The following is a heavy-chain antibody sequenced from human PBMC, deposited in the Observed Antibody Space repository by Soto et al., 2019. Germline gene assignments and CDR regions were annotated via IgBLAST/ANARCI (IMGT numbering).Heavy chain of an antibody. D-gene: IGHD7-27*01. J-gene: IGHJ4*02. Sequence: PSETLSLTCTVSGGSLGGDGYYWSWIRHHPGKGLEWIGYVHYSGTTYYNPSLKSRLTLSVDTSKTQFSLNLRTVTAADTAVYYCARGPSGDKVHYWAQGALVTVSS. CDR3: ARGPSGDKVHY. CDR2: VHYSGTT. CDR1: GGSLGGDGYY. V-gene: IGHV4-31*03.